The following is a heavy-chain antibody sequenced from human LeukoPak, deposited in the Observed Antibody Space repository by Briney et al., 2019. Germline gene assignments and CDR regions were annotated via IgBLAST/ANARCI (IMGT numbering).Heavy chain of an antibody. D-gene: IGHD6-19*01. Sequence: GRSLRLSCAASGFTFSSYGMHWVRQAPGKGLEWVAVIWYDGSNKYYADSVKGRFTISRDNSKNTLYLQMNSLRAEDTAVYYCAKGNQGYSRGWAANWGQGTLVTVSS. CDR2: IWYDGSNK. CDR3: AKGNQGYSRGWAAN. CDR1: GFTFSSYG. J-gene: IGHJ4*02. V-gene: IGHV3-33*06.